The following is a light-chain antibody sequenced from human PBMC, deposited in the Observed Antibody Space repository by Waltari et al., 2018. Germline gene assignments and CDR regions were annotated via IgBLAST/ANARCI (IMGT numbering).Light chain of an antibody. J-gene: IGKJ2*02. CDR3: QQRYNFGT. CDR1: QSVSRH. CDR2: DAS. Sequence: EIVLTQSPATLSLSPGERATLSCRASQSVSRHLAWYQQKPGQAPRLLIYDASSRATGIPARFSGSGSGTDFTLTISSLEPEDFAVYYCQQRYNFGTFGKGTKLEIK. V-gene: IGKV3-11*01.